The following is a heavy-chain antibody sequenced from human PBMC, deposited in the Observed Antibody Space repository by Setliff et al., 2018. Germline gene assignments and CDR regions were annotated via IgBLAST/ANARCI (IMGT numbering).Heavy chain of an antibody. CDR3: ATVKGATGGLYYFDY. CDR1: GYTFTGYY. D-gene: IGHD1-26*01. V-gene: IGHV1-2*02. CDR2: INPNSGGT. J-gene: IGHJ4*02. Sequence: VASVKVSCKASGYTFTGYYMHWVRQAPGQGLEWMGWINPNSGGTNYAQKFQGRVTMTRDTSISTAYMELSRLRSDDTAVYYCATVKGATGGLYYFDYWGQGTLVTVSS.